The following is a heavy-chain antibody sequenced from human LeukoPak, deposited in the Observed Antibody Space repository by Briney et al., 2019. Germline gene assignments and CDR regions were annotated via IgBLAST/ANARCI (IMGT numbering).Heavy chain of an antibody. Sequence: SETLSLTCTVSGGSISSYYWSWIRQPPVKGLEWIGYIYYSGSTNYNPSLKSRVTISVDTSKNQFSLKLSSVTAADTAVYYCARLGYCGGDCYNAFDIWGQGTMVTVSS. CDR3: ARLGYCGGDCYNAFDI. CDR1: GGSISSYY. CDR2: IYYSGST. V-gene: IGHV4-59*08. D-gene: IGHD2-21*02. J-gene: IGHJ3*02.